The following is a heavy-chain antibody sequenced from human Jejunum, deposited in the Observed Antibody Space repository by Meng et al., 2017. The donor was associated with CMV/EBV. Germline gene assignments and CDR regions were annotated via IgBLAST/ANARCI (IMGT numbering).Heavy chain of an antibody. CDR3: ARDVDH. Sequence: VEQVDSGGGLVKRGGSLRLSCIGSGFTFSSYNMNWVRQAAGKGLEWVSSISSSSRYINYADSVKGRFTISRDNAKNSLYLQMNSLRVEDTAIYYCARDVDHWGQGTLVTVSS. V-gene: IGHV3-21*01. J-gene: IGHJ5*02. CDR2: ISSSSRYI. CDR1: GFTFSSYN.